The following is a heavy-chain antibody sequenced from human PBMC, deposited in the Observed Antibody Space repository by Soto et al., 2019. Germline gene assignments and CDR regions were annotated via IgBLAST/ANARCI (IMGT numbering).Heavy chain of an antibody. J-gene: IGHJ3*02. V-gene: IGHV5-51*01. CDR3: ARPLYPAYAFDI. CDR1: GYSFNKYW. Sequence: PGESLKISCKGSGYSFNKYWIGWVRQMPGKGLEWMGVIYPGDSDIRYGPSFQGQVTISVDKTTSTAYLQWRSLKASDTAVYYCARPLYPAYAFDIWGQGTMVTVSS. CDR2: IYPGDSDI.